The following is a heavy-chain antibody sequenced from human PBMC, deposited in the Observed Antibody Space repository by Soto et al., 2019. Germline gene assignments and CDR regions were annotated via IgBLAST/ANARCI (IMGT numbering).Heavy chain of an antibody. CDR3: ARHPDVARGGFDP. Sequence: QPQLQESGPGLVKPSETLSLTFTVSCGSISSSKYYWCWIHPPPGKGLEWIGSIYYIGSNYYNPSLKSRVNISVDTSKNQFSRKLSSVTAADTAVYHCARHPDVARGGFDPWGKVTLVTVSS. V-gene: IGHV4-39*01. J-gene: IGHJ5*02. CDR1: CGSISSSKYY. D-gene: IGHD3-10*01. CDR2: IYYIGSN.